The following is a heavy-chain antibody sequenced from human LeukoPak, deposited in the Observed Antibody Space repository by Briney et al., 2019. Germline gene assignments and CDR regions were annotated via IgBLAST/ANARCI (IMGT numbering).Heavy chain of an antibody. J-gene: IGHJ4*02. CDR1: GYTFTGYY. D-gene: IGHD3-16*01. CDR2: INPNSGGT. CDR3: ARDLHDYDYVWGTVDY. V-gene: IGHV1-2*02. Sequence: ASVTVSCKASGYTFTGYYMHWVRQAPGQGLEWMGWINPNSGGTNYAQKFQGRVTMTRDTSISTAYMELSRLRSDDTAVYYCARDLHDYDYVWGTVDYWGQGTLVTVSS.